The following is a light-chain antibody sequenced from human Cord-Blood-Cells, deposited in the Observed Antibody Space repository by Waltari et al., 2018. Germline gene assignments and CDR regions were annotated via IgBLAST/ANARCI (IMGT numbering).Light chain of an antibody. V-gene: IGLV1-51*02. J-gene: IGLJ2*01. Sequence: QSVLTPPPSVSAAPGQQVTISCPGSRPNIGNNYVSWYQQLPGTAPKLLIYENNKRPSGIPDRFSGSKSGTSATLGITGLQTGDEADYYCGTWDSSLSAGVFGGGTKLTVL. CDR3: GTWDSSLSAGV. CDR2: ENN. CDR1: RPNIGNNY.